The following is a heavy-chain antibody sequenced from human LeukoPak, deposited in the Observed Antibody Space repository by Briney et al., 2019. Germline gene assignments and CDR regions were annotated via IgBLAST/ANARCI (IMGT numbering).Heavy chain of an antibody. CDR1: GFTFSSYW. Sequence: GGSLRLSCAASGFTFSSYWMHWVRQAPGKGLVWVSRINSDGSSTSYADSVKGRFTISRDNAKNTLYLQMNSLRAEDMAVYYCASGIAAAGVHFDYWGQGTLVTVSS. J-gene: IGHJ4*02. D-gene: IGHD6-13*01. CDR2: INSDGSST. CDR3: ASGIAAAGVHFDY. V-gene: IGHV3-74*01.